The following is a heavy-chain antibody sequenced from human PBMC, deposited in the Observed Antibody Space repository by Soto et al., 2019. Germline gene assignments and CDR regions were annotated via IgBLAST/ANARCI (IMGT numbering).Heavy chain of an antibody. D-gene: IGHD2-15*01. CDR3: ARYVSGGSRPYYFDY. V-gene: IGHV3-7*01. CDR2: IKQDGSEK. Sequence: GGSLRLSCAASGFTFSSYWMSWVRQAPGKGLEWVANIKQDGSEKYYVDSVKGRFTISRDNAKNSLYLQMNSLRAEDTAVYYCARYVSGGSRPYYFDYWGQGTLVTVSS. CDR1: GFTFSSYW. J-gene: IGHJ4*02.